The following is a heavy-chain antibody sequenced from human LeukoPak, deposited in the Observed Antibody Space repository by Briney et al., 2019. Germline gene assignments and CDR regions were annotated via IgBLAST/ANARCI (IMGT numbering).Heavy chain of an antibody. CDR1: GGSASTYY. V-gene: IGHV4-4*07. CDR2: IYTSGST. CDR3: AREDYSYYYYYYYMDV. Sequence: SETLSLTCTVSGGSASTYYWSWIRQPAGKGLEWIGRIYTSGSTNYNPSLKSRVTMSVDTSKNQFSLKLSSVTAADTAVYYCAREDYSYYYYYYYMDVWGKGTTVTVSS. J-gene: IGHJ6*03. D-gene: IGHD4-11*01.